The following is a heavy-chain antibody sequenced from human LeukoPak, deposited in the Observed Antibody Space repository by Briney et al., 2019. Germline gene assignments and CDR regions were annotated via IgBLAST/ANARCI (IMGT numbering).Heavy chain of an antibody. J-gene: IGHJ4*02. CDR3: ARLPSDGATKGN. V-gene: IGHV4-4*09. CDR1: GGSISSYY. Sequence: SETLSLTCTVSGGSISSYYWSWIRQPPGKGLEWIGYIYTSGSTNYNPSLKSRVTISVDTSKNQFSLKLSSVTAADTAVYYCARLPSDGATKGNWGQGTLVTVSS. D-gene: IGHD1-26*01. CDR2: IYTSGST.